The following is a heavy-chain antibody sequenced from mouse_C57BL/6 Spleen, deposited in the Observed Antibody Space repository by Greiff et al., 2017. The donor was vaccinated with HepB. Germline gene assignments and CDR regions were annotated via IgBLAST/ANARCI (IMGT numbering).Heavy chain of an antibody. J-gene: IGHJ4*01. CDR2: IHPNSGST. CDR3: ARILRSGSGYAMDY. D-gene: IGHD1-1*01. V-gene: IGHV1-64*01. CDR1: GYTFTSYW. Sequence: VQLQQPGAELVKPGASVKLSCKASGYTFTSYWMHWVKQRPGQGLEWIGMIHPNSGSTNYNEKFKSKATLTVDKSSSTAYMQLSSLTSEDSAVYYCARILRSGSGYAMDYWGQGTSVTVSS.